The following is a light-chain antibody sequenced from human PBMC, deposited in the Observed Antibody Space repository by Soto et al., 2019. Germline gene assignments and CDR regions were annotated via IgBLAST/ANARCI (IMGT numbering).Light chain of an antibody. CDR2: DVS. CDR3: SSYTSSSTLLYV. J-gene: IGLJ1*01. CDR1: SSDVGGY. Sequence: QSALTQPASVSGSPGQSITISCTGTSSDVGGYVSWYQQHPGKAPKLMIYDVSNRPSGVSNRFSGSKSGNTASLTISGLHAEDEADYYCSSYTSSSTLLYVFGTGTKLTVL. V-gene: IGLV2-14*01.